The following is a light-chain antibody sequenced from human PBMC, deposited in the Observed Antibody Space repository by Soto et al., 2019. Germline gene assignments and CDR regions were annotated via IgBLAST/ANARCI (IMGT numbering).Light chain of an antibody. V-gene: IGKV1-9*01. CDR2: GAS. J-gene: IGKJ3*01. Sequence: IQLTQSPSSLSASVGDRVTISCRASQGIANFLAWYQQKPGKAPKLLIYGASTLQSGVPSRFSGSGSGTDFTLTISSLQPDYFATYYCQQLNSFPIPFGPGTKVDIK. CDR3: QQLNSFPIP. CDR1: QGIANF.